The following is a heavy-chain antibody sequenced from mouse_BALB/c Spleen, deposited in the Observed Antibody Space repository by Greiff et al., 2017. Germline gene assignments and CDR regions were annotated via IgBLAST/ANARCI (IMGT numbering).Heavy chain of an antibody. J-gene: IGHJ2*01. Sequence: EVHLVESGGGLVKPGGSLKLSCAASGFTFSSYAMSWVRQTPEKRLEWVATISSGGSYTYYPDSVKGRFTISRDNAKNTLYLQMSSLRSEDTAMYYCARLRDGYPFDYWGQGTTLTVSS. CDR3: ARLRDGYPFDY. D-gene: IGHD2-3*01. V-gene: IGHV5-9-3*01. CDR2: ISSGGSYT. CDR1: GFTFSSYA.